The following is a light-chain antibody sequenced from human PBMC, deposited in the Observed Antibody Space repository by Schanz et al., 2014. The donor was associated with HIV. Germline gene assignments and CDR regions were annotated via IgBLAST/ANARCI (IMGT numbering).Light chain of an antibody. V-gene: IGKV3-11*01. CDR1: ESVSNN. J-gene: IGKJ4*01. CDR3: QQRSNWPLT. CDR2: DAS. Sequence: EIVMTQSPDTLSVSPGERATLSCRTSESVSNNLAWYQQKPGQAPRLLIYDASNRATGIPARFSGSGSGTDFTLTISSLEPEDFAVYYCQQRSNWPLTFGGGTKVEIK.